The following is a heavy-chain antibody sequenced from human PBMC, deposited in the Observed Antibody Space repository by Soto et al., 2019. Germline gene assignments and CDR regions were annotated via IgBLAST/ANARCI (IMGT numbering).Heavy chain of an antibody. CDR3: ASVVVAATFWFDP. Sequence: QVQLVQSGAEVKKPGSSVKVSCKASGGTFSSYAISWVRQAPGQGLEWMGGIIPIFGTANYAQKFQGRVTITSDKSTSTAYMERSSLRSEDTAVYYCASVVVAATFWFDPWGQGTLVTVSS. CDR1: GGTFSSYA. CDR2: IIPIFGTA. J-gene: IGHJ5*02. D-gene: IGHD2-15*01. V-gene: IGHV1-69*06.